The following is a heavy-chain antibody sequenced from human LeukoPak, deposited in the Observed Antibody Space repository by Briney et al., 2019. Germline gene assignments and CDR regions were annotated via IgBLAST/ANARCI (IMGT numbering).Heavy chain of an antibody. Sequence: ASVNVSCKASGYTFITSDISWVRQAPGQGLEWMGWISAYNGNTNYAQKIQGRLTMTTDTSTNTAYMELRSLRSDDTAVYYCARSAVADTLSAYYFDYWGQGTLVTVSS. J-gene: IGHJ4*02. D-gene: IGHD6-19*01. V-gene: IGHV1-18*01. CDR1: GYTFITSD. CDR2: ISAYNGNT. CDR3: ARSAVADTLSAYYFDY.